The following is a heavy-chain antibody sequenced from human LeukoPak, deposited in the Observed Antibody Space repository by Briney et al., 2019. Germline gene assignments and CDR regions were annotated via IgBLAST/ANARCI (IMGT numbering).Heavy chain of an antibody. D-gene: IGHD3-9*01. CDR2: IYYSGST. V-gene: IGHV4-39*01. J-gene: IGHJ4*02. CDR3: ARGLTGPWAYFDY. Sequence: SETLSLTCTVSGGSISSSSYYWGWIRQPPGKGLEWIGSIYYSGSTYYNPSLKSRVTISVDTSKNQFSLKLSSVTAADTAVYYCARGLTGPWAYFDYWGQGTLVTVSS. CDR1: GGSISSSSYY.